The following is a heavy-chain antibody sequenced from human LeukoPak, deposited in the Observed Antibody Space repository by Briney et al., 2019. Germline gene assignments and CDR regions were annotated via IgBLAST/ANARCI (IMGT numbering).Heavy chain of an antibody. CDR3: ASALYDYVWGSYRPNWFDP. Sequence: GGSLRLSCAASGFTFSSYSMTWVRQAPGKGLEWVSSISSSSSYIYYADSVKGRFTISRDNAKNSLYLQMNSLRAEDTAVYYCASALYDYVWGSYRPNWFDPWGQGTLVTVSS. V-gene: IGHV3-21*01. D-gene: IGHD3-16*02. CDR2: ISSSSSYI. J-gene: IGHJ5*02. CDR1: GFTFSSYS.